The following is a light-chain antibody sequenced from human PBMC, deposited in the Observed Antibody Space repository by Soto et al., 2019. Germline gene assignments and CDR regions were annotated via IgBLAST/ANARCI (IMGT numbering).Light chain of an antibody. Sequence: DIVMTQSPDSLAVSLGERATINCKSSQSVLYSSNNKNYLAWYQQKPGQPPKLLIYWASTRESGVPDRFSGSGYGTDFTLPISSLQAEDVAVYYCQQYYSTPLTFGGGTKVEIK. J-gene: IGKJ4*01. CDR1: QSVLYSSNNKNY. CDR3: QQYYSTPLT. V-gene: IGKV4-1*01. CDR2: WAS.